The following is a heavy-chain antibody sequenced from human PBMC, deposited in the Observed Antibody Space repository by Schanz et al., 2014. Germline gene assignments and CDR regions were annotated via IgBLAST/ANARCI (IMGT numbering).Heavy chain of an antibody. D-gene: IGHD2-15*01. Sequence: QVQLVQSGAEVKKPGASVKVSCKASGYTFTSFAMNWVRQAPGQGLEWMGWINTNNGDPTYAQGFTGRFVFSLDTSVSTAYLQISSLKAEDTAVYYCARGCVVVVTAALNWFDPWGQGTLVTVSS. J-gene: IGHJ5*02. CDR1: GYTFTSFA. V-gene: IGHV7-4-1*02. CDR3: ARGCVVVVTAALNWFDP. CDR2: INTNNGDP.